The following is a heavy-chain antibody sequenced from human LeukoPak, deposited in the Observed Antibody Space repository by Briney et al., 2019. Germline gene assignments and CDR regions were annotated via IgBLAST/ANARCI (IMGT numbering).Heavy chain of an antibody. CDR3: AKDLKAYYYDSSGYLDDAFDI. CDR1: GFTFSSYG. Sequence: GRSLRLSCAASGFTFSSYGMHWVRQAPGKGLEWVAVISYDGSNKYYADSVKGRFTISRDNSKNTLYLQMNSLRAEDTAVYYCAKDLKAYYYDSSGYLDDAFDIWGQGTMVTVSS. V-gene: IGHV3-30*18. CDR2: ISYDGSNK. D-gene: IGHD3-22*01. J-gene: IGHJ3*02.